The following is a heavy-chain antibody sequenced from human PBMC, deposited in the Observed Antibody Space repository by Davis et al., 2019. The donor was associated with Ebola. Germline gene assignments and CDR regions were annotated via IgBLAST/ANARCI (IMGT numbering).Heavy chain of an antibody. CDR1: GYTFTSYY. D-gene: IGHD3-16*01. CDR3: ARERFFEYSTQHGGGGNYMDV. CDR2: INPSGGST. J-gene: IGHJ6*03. Sequence: ASVKVSCKASGYTFTSYYMHWVRQAPGQGLEWMGIINPSGGSTSYAQKFQGRVTMTRDTSTSTVYMELSSLRSEDTAVYYCARERFFEYSTQHGGGGNYMDVWGKGTTVTVSS. V-gene: IGHV1-46*01.